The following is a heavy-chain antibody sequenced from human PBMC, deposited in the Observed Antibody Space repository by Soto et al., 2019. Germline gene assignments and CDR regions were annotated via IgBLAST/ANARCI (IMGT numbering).Heavy chain of an antibody. CDR2: ISGSGGGT. CDR3: AKSDTVTTDLFGY. V-gene: IGHV3-23*01. J-gene: IGHJ4*02. Sequence: GESLRLSCAASGSTFSSYAMSWVRQAPGKGLEWVSAISGSGGGTYYADSVKGRFTISRDNSKNTLYLQMNSLRAEDTAVYYCAKSDTVTTDLFGYWGQGTLVTVSS. D-gene: IGHD4-17*01. CDR1: GSTFSSYA.